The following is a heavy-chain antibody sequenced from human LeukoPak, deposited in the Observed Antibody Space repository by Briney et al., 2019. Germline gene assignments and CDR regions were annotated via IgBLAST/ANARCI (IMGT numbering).Heavy chain of an antibody. V-gene: IGHV1-69*05. CDR2: IIPIFGTA. Sequence: GASVKVSCKASGGTFSSYAISWVRQAPGQGLEWMGGIIPIFGTANYAQKFQGRVTITTDESTSTAYMELSSLRSEDTAVYYCARDVGAGIAAAFDYWGQGTLVTVSS. D-gene: IGHD6-13*01. CDR1: GGTFSSYA. CDR3: ARDVGAGIAAAFDY. J-gene: IGHJ4*02.